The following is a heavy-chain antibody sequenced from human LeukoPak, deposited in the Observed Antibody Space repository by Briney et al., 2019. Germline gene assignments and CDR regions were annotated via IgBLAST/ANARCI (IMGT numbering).Heavy chain of an antibody. Sequence: GGSLRLSCAASGFTFSSYAMSWVRQAPGKGLEWVSAISGSGGSTYYADSVKGRFTISRDNSKNTLYLQVNSLRAEDTAVYYCAKCGYYYGSGSYYNRVFDYWGQGTLVTASS. V-gene: IGHV3-23*01. J-gene: IGHJ4*02. CDR1: GFTFSSYA. CDR2: ISGSGGST. CDR3: AKCGYYYGSGSYYNRVFDY. D-gene: IGHD3-10*01.